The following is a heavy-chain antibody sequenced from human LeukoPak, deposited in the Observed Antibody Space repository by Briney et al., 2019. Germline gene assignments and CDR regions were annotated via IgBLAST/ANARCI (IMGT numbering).Heavy chain of an antibody. J-gene: IGHJ4*02. V-gene: IGHV4-34*01. D-gene: IGHD5-18*01. CDR1: GGSFSGYY. CDR2: INRSGST. Sequence: PSETLSLTCAVYGGSFSGYYWSWICQPPGKGLEWIGEINRSGSTNYNPSLKSRVTISVDTSKNQFSLKLSSVTAADTAVYYCARERGYSYGYVVRGYYFDYWGQGTLVTVSS. CDR3: ARERGYSYGYVVRGYYFDY.